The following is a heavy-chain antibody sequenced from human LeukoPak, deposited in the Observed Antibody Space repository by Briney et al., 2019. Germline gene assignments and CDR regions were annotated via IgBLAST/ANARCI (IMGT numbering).Heavy chain of an antibody. CDR2: IKQDGSGK. J-gene: IGHJ4*02. V-gene: IGHV3-7*01. CDR3: ARDPINIYSSGCKVCF. D-gene: IGHD6-19*01. CDR1: GFTFSSYW. Sequence: GGSLRLACAASGFTFSSYWMSWVRQAPGKGLEWVANIKQDGSGKYYVDSVKGRFTISRDNAKNSLYLQMSSLRAEDTAVYYCARDPINIYSSGCKVCFWGQGTLVTVSS.